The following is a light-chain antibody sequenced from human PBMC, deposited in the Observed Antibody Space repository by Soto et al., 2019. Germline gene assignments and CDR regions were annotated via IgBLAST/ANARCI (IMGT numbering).Light chain of an antibody. CDR1: SSNIGAGYD. V-gene: IGLV1-40*01. CDR3: QSYDSSLTGVV. Sequence: QSVLTQPPSVSGAPGQTVTISCTGSSSNIGAGYDVHWYQQLPGTAPKLLIYGNTIRPSGVPDRFSGSKSGTSASLAITGLQAEDEADYYCQSYDSSLTGVVFGGGTKLTVL. J-gene: IGLJ2*01. CDR2: GNT.